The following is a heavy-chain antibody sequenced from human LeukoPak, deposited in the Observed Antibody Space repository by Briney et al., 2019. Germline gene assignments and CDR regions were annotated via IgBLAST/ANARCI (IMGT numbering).Heavy chain of an antibody. CDR1: GFTFSSYS. D-gene: IGHD4-23*01. J-gene: IGHJ4*02. V-gene: IGHV3-21*04. CDR3: AKGRVVSGDFDY. Sequence: GGSLRLSCAASGFTFSSYSMKWVRQAPGKGLEWVSSISSSSSYIYYADSVKGRFTISRDNAKNTLYLQMNSLRAEDTAVYYCAKGRVVSGDFDYWGRGTLVTVSS. CDR2: ISSSSSYI.